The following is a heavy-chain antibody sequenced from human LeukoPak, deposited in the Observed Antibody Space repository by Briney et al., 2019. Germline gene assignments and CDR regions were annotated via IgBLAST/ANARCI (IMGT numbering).Heavy chain of an antibody. V-gene: IGHV1-46*01. D-gene: IGHD3-10*01. J-gene: IGHJ4*02. Sequence: GASVKVSCKASGYTFTSYYMHWVRQAPGQGLEWMGIINPSGGSTSYAQKFQGRVTMTTDTSTSTAYMELRSLRSDDTAVYYCARDTYYYGSGYDYWGQGTLVTVSS. CDR3: ARDTYYYGSGYDY. CDR2: INPSGGST. CDR1: GYTFTSYY.